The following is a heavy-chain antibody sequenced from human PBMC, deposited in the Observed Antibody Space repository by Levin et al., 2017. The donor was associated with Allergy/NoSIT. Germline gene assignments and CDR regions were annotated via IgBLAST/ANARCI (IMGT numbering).Heavy chain of an antibody. J-gene: IGHJ4*02. CDR3: AKDAVGY. CDR1: GFSFSTPG. Sequence: LSLPCAASGFSFSTPGMHWVRQAPGKGLEWVALISSDGRNEYYVDSVKGRFTISRDNSKNILYLQMNSLRPNDTAMYYCAKDAVGYWGQGTLVTVSS. D-gene: IGHD1-26*01. V-gene: IGHV3-30*18. CDR2: ISSDGRNE.